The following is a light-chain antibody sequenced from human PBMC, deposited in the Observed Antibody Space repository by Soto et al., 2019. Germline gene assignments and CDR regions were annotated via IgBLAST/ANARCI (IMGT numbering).Light chain of an antibody. CDR1: QSVNNN. Sequence: EIVMTQSPATLSLSPGERATLSCRASQSVNNNVAWFQQKPGQAPRLLIYGASTLPTRYSAGFIGNGSGTEFTLTIPSLQSENFAVYYCQQHDTWPYTFGQGTKLEIK. CDR3: QQHDTWPYT. J-gene: IGKJ2*01. V-gene: IGKV3-15*01. CDR2: GAS.